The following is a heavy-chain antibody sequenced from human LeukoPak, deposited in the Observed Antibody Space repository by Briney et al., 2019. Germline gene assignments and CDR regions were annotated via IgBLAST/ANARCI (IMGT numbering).Heavy chain of an antibody. CDR3: ARIEGREYFRFLEWVHQYYFDY. J-gene: IGHJ4*02. CDR2: INPNSGGT. Sequence: EASVKVSCKASGYTFTGYYMHWVRQAPGQGLEWMGWINPNSGGTNYAQKFQGRVTMTRDTSISTAYMELSRLRSDDTAVYYCARIEGREYFRFLEWVHQYYFDYWGQGTLVTVSS. V-gene: IGHV1-2*02. D-gene: IGHD3-3*01. CDR1: GYTFTGYY.